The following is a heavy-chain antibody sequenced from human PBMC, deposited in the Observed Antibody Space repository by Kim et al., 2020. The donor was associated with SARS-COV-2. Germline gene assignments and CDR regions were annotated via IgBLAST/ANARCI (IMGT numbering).Heavy chain of an antibody. D-gene: IGHD3-10*01. CDR3: AALDTVQVPGGI. Sequence: NYGDSVKGRFTMSRDNAKNSLYLQMSSLRTEDTAIYYCAALDTVQVPGGIWGQGTLVTVSS. V-gene: IGHV3-7*01. J-gene: IGHJ4*02.